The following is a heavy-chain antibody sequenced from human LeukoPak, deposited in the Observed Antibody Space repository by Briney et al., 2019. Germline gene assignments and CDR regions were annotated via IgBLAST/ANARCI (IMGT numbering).Heavy chain of an antibody. CDR3: ARGLTVVPAASHLDY. J-gene: IGHJ4*02. CDR2: INPSGGST. D-gene: IGHD2-2*01. V-gene: IGHV1-46*01. Sequence: ASVKVSCKASGYTFTSYYMHWVRQAPGQGLEWMGIINPSGGSTSYAQKFQGRVTMTRDTSTSTVYMELSSLRSEDTAVYYCARGLTVVPAASHLDYWGQGTLVTVSS. CDR1: GYTFTSYY.